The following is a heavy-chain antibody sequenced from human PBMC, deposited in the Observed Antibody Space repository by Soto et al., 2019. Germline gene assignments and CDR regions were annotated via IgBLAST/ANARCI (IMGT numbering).Heavy chain of an antibody. CDR3: AGASAEGWFDP. J-gene: IGHJ5*02. V-gene: IGHV3-33*03. D-gene: IGHD2-21*01. CDR1: GFNITSYG. Sequence: QVQLVESGGGVVHPGRSLRLSCVASGFNITSYGIHWVRQAPGRGLEWVADIWYDGRNKYYADSVNGRSTISRDISKXXXXXXXXXXXXXXXXVXYCAGASAEGWFDPWGQGTLVTVSS. CDR2: IWYDGRNK.